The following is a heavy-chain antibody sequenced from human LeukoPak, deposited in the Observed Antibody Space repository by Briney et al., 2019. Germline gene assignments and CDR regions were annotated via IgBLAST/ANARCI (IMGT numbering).Heavy chain of an antibody. CDR1: GFTFSSYG. D-gene: IGHD6-19*01. J-gene: IGHJ4*02. V-gene: IGHV3-33*01. CDR2: IWYDGSNK. Sequence: PGGSLRLSCAASGFTFSSYGMHWVRQAPGKGLEWVAVIWYDGSNKYYADSVKGRFTISRDNSKNTLYLQMNSLRAEDTAVYYCARPLVGQWPDYWGQGTLVTVSS. CDR3: ARPLVGQWPDY.